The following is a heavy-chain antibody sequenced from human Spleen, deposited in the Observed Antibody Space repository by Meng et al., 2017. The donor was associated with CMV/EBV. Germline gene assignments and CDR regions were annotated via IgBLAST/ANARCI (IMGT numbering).Heavy chain of an antibody. CDR3: ARARFDY. J-gene: IGHJ4*02. V-gene: IGHV4-39*07. Sequence: GSLRLSCTVSGGSISRSSYFWGWIRQPPGKGLEWIGSIYHSGSTYYNPSLKSRVTISVDTSKNQFSLKLSSVTAADTAVYYCARARFDYWGQGTLVTVSS. CDR2: IYHSGST. CDR1: GGSISRSSYF.